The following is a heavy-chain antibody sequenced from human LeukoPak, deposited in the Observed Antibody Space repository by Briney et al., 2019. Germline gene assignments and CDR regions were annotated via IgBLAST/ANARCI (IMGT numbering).Heavy chain of an antibody. J-gene: IGHJ4*02. CDR2: IYYSGST. CDR1: GGSISSYY. V-gene: IGHV4-59*01. Sequence: PSETLSLTCTVSGGSISSYYWSWIRQPPGKGLEWIGYIYYSGSTNYNPSLKSRVTISVDTSKNQFSLKLSSVTAADTAVYHCASSSSGSGSPFDYWGQGTLVTVSS. D-gene: IGHD3-10*01. CDR3: ASSSSGSGSPFDY.